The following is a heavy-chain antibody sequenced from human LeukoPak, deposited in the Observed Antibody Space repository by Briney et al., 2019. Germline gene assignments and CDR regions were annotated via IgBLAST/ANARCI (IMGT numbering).Heavy chain of an antibody. Sequence: PSETLSLTCTVSGGSISSSSYYWGWIRQPPGKGLEWIGSIYYSGSTYYNPSLKSRVTISVDTSKNQFSLKLSSMTAADTAVYYCARGRDNWNYLVFDYWGQGTLVTVSS. CDR3: ARGRDNWNYLVFDY. CDR1: GGSISSSSYY. J-gene: IGHJ4*02. D-gene: IGHD1-7*01. CDR2: IYYSGST. V-gene: IGHV4-39*01.